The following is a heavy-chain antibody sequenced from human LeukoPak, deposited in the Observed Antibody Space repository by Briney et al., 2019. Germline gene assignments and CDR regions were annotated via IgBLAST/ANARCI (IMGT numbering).Heavy chain of an antibody. V-gene: IGHV1-3*02. D-gene: IGHD3-22*01. CDR3: ARGGRDGYYDSSGYYYFDY. CDR1: GFTFSSYA. J-gene: IGHJ4*02. Sequence: GGSLRLSCAASGFTFSSYAMSWVRQAPGQRLEWMGWSNAGNGNTKYSQEFQGRVTITRDTSASTAYMELSSLRSEDMAVYYCARGGRDGYYDSSGYYYFDYWGQGTLVAVSS. CDR2: SNAGNGNT.